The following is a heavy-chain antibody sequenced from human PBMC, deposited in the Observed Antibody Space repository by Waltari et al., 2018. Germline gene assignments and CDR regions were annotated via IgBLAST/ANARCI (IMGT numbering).Heavy chain of an antibody. CDR2: IWYDGSNT. V-gene: IGHV3-33*01. J-gene: IGHJ6*02. Sequence: QVQVVESGGGAVQPGQSVRLSWVTSGSQFSSYGMHGVRQAPGKGLGWGAVIWYDGSNTDYRESVKGRFTISRDNVKNTVDLQMNNLRVEDTAVYYCARPAWNDPPYYYGMDVWGPGTTVSVSS. CDR1: GSQFSSYG. D-gene: IGHD1-1*01. CDR3: ARPAWNDPPYYYGMDV.